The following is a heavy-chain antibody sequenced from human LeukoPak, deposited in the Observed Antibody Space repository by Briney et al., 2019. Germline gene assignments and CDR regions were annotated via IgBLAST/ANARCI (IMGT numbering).Heavy chain of an antibody. Sequence: GGSLRLSCAASGSTFSSYDMHWVRQATGKGLEWVSAIGTAGDTYYPGSVKGRFTISRENAKYSLYLQMNSLRAGDTAVYYCARGAPGPRRYYYGMDVWGQGTTVTVSS. CDR1: GSTFSSYD. CDR3: ARGAPGPRRYYYGMDV. V-gene: IGHV3-13*01. J-gene: IGHJ6*02. CDR2: IGTAGDT.